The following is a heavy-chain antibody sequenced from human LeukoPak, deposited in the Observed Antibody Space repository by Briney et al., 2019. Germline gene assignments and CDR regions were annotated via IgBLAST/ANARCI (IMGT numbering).Heavy chain of an antibody. CDR2: IIPIFGTA. Sequence: SVTVSCKASGGTFSSYAISWVRQAPGQGLEWMGGIIPIFGTANYAQKFQGRVTITADKSTSTAYMELSSLRSEDTAVYYCAATDYYDSSGYPTVIDYWGQGTLVTVSS. CDR3: AATDYYDSSGYPTVIDY. V-gene: IGHV1-69*06. D-gene: IGHD3-22*01. J-gene: IGHJ4*02. CDR1: GGTFSSYA.